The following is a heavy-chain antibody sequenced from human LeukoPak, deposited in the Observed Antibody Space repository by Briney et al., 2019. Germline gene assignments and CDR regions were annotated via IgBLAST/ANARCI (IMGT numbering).Heavy chain of an antibody. Sequence: GSSVKVSCKASGGTFSSYAISWVRQAPGQGLEWMGGIIAYNGNTNYAQKLQGRVTMTTDTSTSTAYMELRSLRSDDTAVYYCARTYGGDDIVVVPAAMSNDYWGQGTLVTVSS. CDR1: GGTFSSYA. J-gene: IGHJ4*02. CDR3: ARTYGGDDIVVVPAAMSNDY. CDR2: IIAYNGNT. V-gene: IGHV1-18*01. D-gene: IGHD2-2*01.